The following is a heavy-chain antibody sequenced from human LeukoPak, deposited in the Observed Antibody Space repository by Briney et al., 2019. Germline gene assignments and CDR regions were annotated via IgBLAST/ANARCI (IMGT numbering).Heavy chain of an antibody. CDR2: IKQDGSEK. CDR1: GFTVSVNY. CDR3: ARDLSRVHLWSNPYFDY. D-gene: IGHD5-18*01. Sequence: PGGSLRLSCAAFGFTVSVNYMSWVRQVPGKGLEWVANIKQDGSEKYYVDSVKGRFTISRDNAKNSLYLQMNSLRAEDTAVYYCARDLSRVHLWSNPYFDYWGQGTLVTVSS. J-gene: IGHJ4*02. V-gene: IGHV3-7*01.